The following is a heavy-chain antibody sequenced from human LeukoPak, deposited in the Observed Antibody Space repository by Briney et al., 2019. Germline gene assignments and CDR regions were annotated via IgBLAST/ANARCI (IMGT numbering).Heavy chain of an antibody. CDR2: ISYIGNT. CDR1: GDSISSGGFY. CDR3: ARGRSWFDP. J-gene: IGHJ5*02. Sequence: SETLSLTCTVSGDSISSGGFYWSWIRQHPGKGLEWIGHISYIGNTYFNPSLKSRLYMSVDTSKNQFSLRLTTVTAADTAVYYCARGRSWFDPWGQGTLVSVSS. V-gene: IGHV4-31*03.